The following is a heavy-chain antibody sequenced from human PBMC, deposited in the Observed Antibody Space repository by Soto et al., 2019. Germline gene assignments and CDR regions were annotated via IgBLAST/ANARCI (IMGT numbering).Heavy chain of an antibody. D-gene: IGHD2-15*01. J-gene: IGHJ3*02. CDR2: IIPIFGTA. V-gene: IGHV1-69*05. CDR1: GGTFSSYA. Sequence: SVKVSCKASGGTFSSYAISWVRQAPGQGLEWMGGIIPIFGTANYAQKLQGRVTMTTDTSTSTAYMELRSLRSDDTAVYYCARDSGRGRYCSGGSCYMDAFDIWGQGTMVTVSS. CDR3: ARDSGRGRYCSGGSCYMDAFDI.